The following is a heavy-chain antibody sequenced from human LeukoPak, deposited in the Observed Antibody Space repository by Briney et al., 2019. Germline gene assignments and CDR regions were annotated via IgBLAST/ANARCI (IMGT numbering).Heavy chain of an antibody. D-gene: IGHD3-16*02. J-gene: IGHJ4*02. CDR2: INHSGST. CDR1: GGSFSGYY. Sequence: KPSETLSLTCAVYGGSFSGYYWSWIRQPPGKGLEWIGEINHSGSTNYNPSLKSRVTISVDTSKNQFSLKLSSVTAADTAVYYCARGWYYDYVWGSYRYPRSYYFDYWGQGTLVTVSS. CDR3: ARGWYYDYVWGSYRYPRSYYFDY. V-gene: IGHV4-34*01.